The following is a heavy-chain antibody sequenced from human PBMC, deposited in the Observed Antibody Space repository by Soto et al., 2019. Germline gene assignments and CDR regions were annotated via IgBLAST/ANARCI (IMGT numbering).Heavy chain of an antibody. D-gene: IGHD3-22*01. V-gene: IGHV1-46*01. CDR2: INPSGST. CDR1: GYTFTSYH. CDR3: ARDAKYYDSSGYNWFDP. Sequence: ASVKVSCKASGYTFTSYHMHWVRQAPGQGLEWMGRINPSGSTTYAQKFQGRVTMTRDTSTSTVYMELSSLRAEDTAVYYCARDAKYYDSSGYNWFDPWGQGTLVTVSS. J-gene: IGHJ5*02.